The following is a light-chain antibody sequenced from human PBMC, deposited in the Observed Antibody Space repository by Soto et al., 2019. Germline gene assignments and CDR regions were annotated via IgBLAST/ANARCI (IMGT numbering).Light chain of an antibody. Sequence: EIVLTQSPATLSLSPGERAPLSGRASQSVSSYLAWYQQKPGQAPRLLIYDASNRATGIPARFSGSGSGTDFTLTIRRLEPEDFAVYYCQQRSNWPPWTFGQGTRLEI. J-gene: IGKJ5*01. CDR1: QSVSSY. CDR3: QQRSNWPPWT. CDR2: DAS. V-gene: IGKV3-11*01.